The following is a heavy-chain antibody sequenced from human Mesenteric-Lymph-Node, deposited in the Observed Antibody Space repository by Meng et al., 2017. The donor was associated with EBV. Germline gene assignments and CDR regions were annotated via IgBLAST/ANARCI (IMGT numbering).Heavy chain of an antibody. CDR2: IFHAGNT. D-gene: IGHD4-17*01. Sequence: QVQLQGSGQGLGKPSGTLPLTCGVSGDSIISTDAWWSWVRQPPGKGLEWIGEIFHAGNTNYNPSLKSQVTMSVDTSKNQFSLNLSSVTAADSAVYYCARDDYGDYISLFWGQGTLVTVSS. V-gene: IGHV4-4*02. J-gene: IGHJ4*02. CDR1: GDSIISTDAW. CDR3: ARDDYGDYISLF.